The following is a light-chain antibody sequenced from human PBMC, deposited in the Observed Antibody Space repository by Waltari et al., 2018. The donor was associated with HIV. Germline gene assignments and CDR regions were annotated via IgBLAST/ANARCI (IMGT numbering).Light chain of an antibody. CDR3: QHYDNLPLT. V-gene: IGKV1-33*01. Sequence: IQMNQSPSSLSASVGDRVTITCQTSQDVSHYLNWYQQKPGKAPKLLIYDASSLATGVPSRFSGSGSGTDFTFTINSLQSEDIATYYCQHYDNLPLTFGGGTKVEIK. CDR2: DAS. CDR1: QDVSHY. J-gene: IGKJ4*01.